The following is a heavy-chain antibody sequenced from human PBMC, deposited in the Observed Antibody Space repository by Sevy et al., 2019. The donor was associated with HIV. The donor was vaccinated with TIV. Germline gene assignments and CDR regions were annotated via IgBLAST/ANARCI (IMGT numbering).Heavy chain of an antibody. CDR3: AKRVAGVVAALDI. D-gene: IGHD2-15*01. V-gene: IGHV3-23*01. J-gene: IGHJ3*02. Sequence: GGSLRLSCAASGFTFRNYVMNWVRQPPGKGLEWVSVISDGGGTTYYADSVKGRFTISRDDSKSTLYLQMNSLRVEDTAVYFCAKRVAGVVAALDIWGQGTMVTVSS. CDR2: ISDGGGTT. CDR1: GFTFRNYV.